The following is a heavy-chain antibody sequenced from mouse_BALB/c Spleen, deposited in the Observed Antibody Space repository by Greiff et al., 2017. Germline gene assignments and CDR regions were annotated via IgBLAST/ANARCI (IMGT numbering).Heavy chain of an antibody. D-gene: IGHD1-1*01. CDR3: ARGAYYYGSSYDWYFDV. CDR1: GYTFTDYN. J-gene: IGHJ1*01. Sequence: VQLQQSGPELVKPGASVKISCKASGYTFTDYNMHWVKQSHGKSLEWIGYIYPYNGGTGYNQKFKSKATLTVDNSSSTAYMELRSLTSEDSAVYYCARGAYYYGSSYDWYFDVWGAGTTVTVSS. V-gene: IGHV1S29*02. CDR2: IYPYNGGT.